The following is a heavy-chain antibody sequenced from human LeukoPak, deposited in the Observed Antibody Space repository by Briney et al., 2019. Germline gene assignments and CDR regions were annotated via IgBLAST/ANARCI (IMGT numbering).Heavy chain of an antibody. CDR3: VTEVSGSFPT. CDR1: GFTLSNAW. Sequence: GGSLRLSCAASGFTLSNAWMNWVRQAPGKGLEWVGLIKSKTNGETRDYAAPVKGRFTISRDDSDNTLYLQMNSLKNEDTAVYYCVTEVSGSFPTRGQGTLVTVSS. D-gene: IGHD1-26*01. CDR2: IKSKTNGETR. V-gene: IGHV3-15*01. J-gene: IGHJ4*02.